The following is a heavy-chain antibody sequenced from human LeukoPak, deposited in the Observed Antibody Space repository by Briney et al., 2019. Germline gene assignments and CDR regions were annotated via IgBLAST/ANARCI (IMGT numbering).Heavy chain of an antibody. D-gene: IGHD3-10*01. V-gene: IGHV3-20*01. Sequence: GGSLRLSCAASGFTFDDYGMSWVRQAPGKGLEWVSGINWNDGSTGYADSVKGRFTISRDNAKNSLYLQMNSLRAEDTALYHCARGITMVRGVIIHERGNYYYGMDVWGQGTTVTVSS. J-gene: IGHJ6*02. CDR1: GFTFDDYG. CDR2: INWNDGST. CDR3: ARGITMVRGVIIHERGNYYYGMDV.